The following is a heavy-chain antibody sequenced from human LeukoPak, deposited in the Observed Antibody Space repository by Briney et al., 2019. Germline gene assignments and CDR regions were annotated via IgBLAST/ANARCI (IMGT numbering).Heavy chain of an antibody. CDR3: ATYYYDSSGYRHFDWYFDL. J-gene: IGHJ2*01. D-gene: IGHD3-22*01. V-gene: IGHV1-24*01. CDR1: GYTLTELS. Sequence: GASVKVSCKFSGYTLTELSMHWVRQAPGKGLEWMGGFDPEDGETIYVQKFQGRVTMTEETSIHAAYMSLSSLRYKDTAAYYCATYYYDSSGYRHFDWYFDLWGRGTLVTVSS. CDR2: FDPEDGET.